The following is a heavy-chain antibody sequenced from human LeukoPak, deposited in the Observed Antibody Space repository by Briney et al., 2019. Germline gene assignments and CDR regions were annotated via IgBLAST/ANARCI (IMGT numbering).Heavy chain of an antibody. J-gene: IGHJ4*02. Sequence: GGSLRLSCAASGFTFSSYAMHWVRQAPGKGLEWVAVISYDGSNKYYADSVKGRFTISRDNSKNTLYLQMNSLRAEDTAVYYCARGGRRDIVVLKPDYWGQGTLVTVSS. CDR3: ARGGRRDIVVLKPDY. CDR1: GFTFSSYA. D-gene: IGHD2-15*01. V-gene: IGHV3-30-3*01. CDR2: ISYDGSNK.